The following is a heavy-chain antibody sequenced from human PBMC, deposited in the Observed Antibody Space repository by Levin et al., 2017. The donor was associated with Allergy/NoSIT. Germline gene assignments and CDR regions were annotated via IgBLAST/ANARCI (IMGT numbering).Heavy chain of an antibody. CDR1: GFTFRNYA. D-gene: IGHD5-12*01. Sequence: PGGSLRLSCAASGFTFRNYAIHWVRQAPGKGLEWVAVMSYDGSNKYYAESVQGRFTISRDTSKKMLFLEMSSLRPEDTAVYYCAKVRGRRYSGYGDHHYVMDAWGQGTTVTVSS. CDR2: MSYDGSNK. J-gene: IGHJ6*01. V-gene: IGHV3-30*04. CDR3: AKVRGRRYSGYGDHHYVMDA.